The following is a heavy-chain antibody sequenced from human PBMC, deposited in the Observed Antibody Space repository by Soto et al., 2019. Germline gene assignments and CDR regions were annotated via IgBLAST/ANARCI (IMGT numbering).Heavy chain of an antibody. CDR1: RGTFSSYA. V-gene: IGHV1-69*01. Sequence: QVQLVQSGAEVKKPGSSVKVSCKASRGTFSSYAISWVRQAPGQGLEWMGGIIPIFGTANYAQKFQGRVTITADESTSTAYMELSSLRSEDTAVYYCARDDELSGAVHYYYYGMDVWGQGTTVTVSS. J-gene: IGHJ6*02. CDR3: ARDDELSGAVHYYYYGMDV. CDR2: IIPIFGTA. D-gene: IGHD3-16*02.